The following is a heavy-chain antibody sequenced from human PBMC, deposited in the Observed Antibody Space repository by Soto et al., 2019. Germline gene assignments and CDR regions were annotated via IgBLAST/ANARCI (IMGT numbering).Heavy chain of an antibody. Sequence: QVQLVESGGGVVQPGRSLRLSCAASGFTFNIYGMHWVRQAPGKGLEWVAVIASDGKDKHHADSVKGRFTISRDNSKNTLYLQMNSLRVEDTAVYYCARDLAKGPASYYFDYWGQGTLVTVSS. J-gene: IGHJ4*02. V-gene: IGHV3-30*03. CDR3: ARDLAKGPASYYFDY. CDR2: IASDGKDK. D-gene: IGHD2-15*01. CDR1: GFTFNIYG.